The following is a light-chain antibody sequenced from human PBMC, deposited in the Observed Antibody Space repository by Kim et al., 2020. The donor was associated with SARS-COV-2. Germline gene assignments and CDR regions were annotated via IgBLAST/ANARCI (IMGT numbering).Light chain of an antibody. CDR2: GAS. Sequence: TLSVAPGERATLSCRASQSVSSSYLAWYQQKPGQAPRLLIYGASSRATGIPYRFSGSGSGTDFTLTISRLEPEDFAVYYCQQYVTFGQGTKVDIK. CDR3: QQYVT. V-gene: IGKV3-20*01. CDR1: QSVSSSY. J-gene: IGKJ1*01.